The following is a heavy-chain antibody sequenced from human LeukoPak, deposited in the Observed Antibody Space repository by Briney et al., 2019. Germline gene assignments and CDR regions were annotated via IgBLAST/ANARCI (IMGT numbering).Heavy chain of an antibody. D-gene: IGHD6-13*01. CDR1: GCAFSSYG. V-gene: IGHV1-69*06. Sequence: VAAGKVSCKAAGCAFSSYGMSWVRQAPGQGLEWMGGIILIFGRANYAQKFQGRVTITADKSTSTAYMELSSLRAEDTAVYYCARTAAGTLPLDYWGEGTLVTVSS. CDR2: IILIFGRA. CDR3: ARTAAGTLPLDY. J-gene: IGHJ4*02.